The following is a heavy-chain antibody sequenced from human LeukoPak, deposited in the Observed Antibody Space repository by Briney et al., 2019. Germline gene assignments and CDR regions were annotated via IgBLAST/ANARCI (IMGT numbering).Heavy chain of an antibody. V-gene: IGHV3-30*18. Sequence: GGALRLSCAASGFTFSRYGMHWVRQAPGKGVERVAVISYDGSNKYYAGSVKGRFTIYRDSSKNTLSLQINSLTADDTALYYCAKGIYPWIKMLHGAFDMGGEGTMVTASS. CDR3: AKGIYPWIKMLHGAFDM. CDR2: ISYDGSNK. D-gene: IGHD2-15*01. CDR1: GFTFSRYG. J-gene: IGHJ3*02.